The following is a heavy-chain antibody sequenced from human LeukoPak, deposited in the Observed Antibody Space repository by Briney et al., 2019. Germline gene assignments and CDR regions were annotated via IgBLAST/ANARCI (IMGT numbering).Heavy chain of an antibody. CDR3: ARGAEYYAIWRGYAGYSDY. CDR1: GYSISSGYY. Sequence: SETLSLTCTVSGYSISSGYYWGWIRQPPGKGLEWIGSIYHSGSTYYNPSLKSRVAISVDTSKNQFSLKLSSVTAADTAVYFCARGAEYYAIWRGYAGYSDYWGQGISVTVSS. J-gene: IGHJ4*02. V-gene: IGHV4-38-2*02. CDR2: IYHSGST. D-gene: IGHD3-3*01.